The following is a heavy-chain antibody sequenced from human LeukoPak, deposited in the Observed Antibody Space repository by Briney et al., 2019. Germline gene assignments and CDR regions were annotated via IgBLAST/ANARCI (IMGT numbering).Heavy chain of an antibody. D-gene: IGHD4-11*01. Sequence: GGSLRLSCAAFGFTFSSYWMHWVRQAPGKGLVWVSRINSDGSSTSYADSVKGRFTISRDNAKNTLYLQMNSLRAEDTAVYYCARASTVTYYFDYWGQGTLVTVSS. V-gene: IGHV3-74*01. J-gene: IGHJ4*02. CDR1: GFTFSSYW. CDR3: ARASTVTYYFDY. CDR2: INSDGSST.